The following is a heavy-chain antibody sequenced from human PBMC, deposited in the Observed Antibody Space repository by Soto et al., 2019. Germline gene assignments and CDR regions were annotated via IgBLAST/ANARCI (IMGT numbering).Heavy chain of an antibody. D-gene: IGHD6-13*01. CDR2: IHYSGST. J-gene: IGHJ5*02. CDR3: ARGRYGSSWYVQSNWFDP. V-gene: IGHV4-61*01. Sequence: SETLSLTCTVSGGSVSSGSYYWSWIRQPPGKGLEWIGYIHYSGSTNYNPSLKSRVTISVDTSKNQFSLKLSSVTAADTAVYYCARGRYGSSWYVQSNWFDPWGQGTLVTVSS. CDR1: GGSVSSGSYY.